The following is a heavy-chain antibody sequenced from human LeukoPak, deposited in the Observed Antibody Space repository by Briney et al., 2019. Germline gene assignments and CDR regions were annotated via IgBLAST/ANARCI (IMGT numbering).Heavy chain of an antibody. V-gene: IGHV3-9*01. CDR2: ISWNSGSI. Sequence: PGGSLRLSCAASGFTFDDYAMHWVRQAPGKGLEWVSGISWNSGSIGYADSVKGRFTISRDNAKNSLYLQMNSLRAEDTALYYCAKDSSSGSPYYYYYMDVWGKGTTVTISS. D-gene: IGHD6-19*01. CDR1: GFTFDDYA. J-gene: IGHJ6*03. CDR3: AKDSSSGSPYYYYYMDV.